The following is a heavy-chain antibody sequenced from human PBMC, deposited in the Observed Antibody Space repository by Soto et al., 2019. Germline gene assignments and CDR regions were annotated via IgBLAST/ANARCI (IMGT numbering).Heavy chain of an antibody. V-gene: IGHV1-69*13. CDR3: ARDTSHCSSTSCSTGWFDP. Sequence: ASVKVSCKASGGTFSSYAISWVRQAPGQGLEWMGGIIPIFGTANYAQKFQGRVTITADESTSTAYMELSSLRSEDTAVYYCARDTSHCSSTSCSTGWFDPWGQGTLVTVSS. J-gene: IGHJ5*02. D-gene: IGHD2-2*01. CDR1: GGTFSSYA. CDR2: IIPIFGTA.